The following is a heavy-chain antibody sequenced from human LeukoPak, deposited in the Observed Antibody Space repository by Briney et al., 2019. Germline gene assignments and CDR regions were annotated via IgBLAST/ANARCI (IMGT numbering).Heavy chain of an antibody. CDR1: GFTVSGNY. D-gene: IGHD3-10*01. Sequence: GRSLRLSCAASGFTVSGNYMTSVSQAPRGGLGWVSLIYGGGTTYYPDSVKGRFTISRDKSKNTLYLQMNSLRAEDTAVYYCASGEWPQDYWGQGTLVTVSS. J-gene: IGHJ4*02. V-gene: IGHV3-53*01. CDR3: ASGEWPQDY. CDR2: IYGGGTT.